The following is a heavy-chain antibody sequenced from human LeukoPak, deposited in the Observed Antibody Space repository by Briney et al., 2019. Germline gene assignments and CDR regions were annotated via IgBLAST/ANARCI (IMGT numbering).Heavy chain of an antibody. V-gene: IGHV3-30*03. CDR2: ISYDGSNK. D-gene: IGHD2-2*01. Sequence: GRSLRLSCAASGFTFSSYGMHWVRQAPGKGLEWVAVISYDGSNKYYADSVKGRFTISRDNAKNSLYLQMNSLRAEDTAVYYCARAGVVVPAAPPGPPDYWGQGTLVTVSS. J-gene: IGHJ4*02. CDR3: ARAGVVVPAAPPGPPDY. CDR1: GFTFSSYG.